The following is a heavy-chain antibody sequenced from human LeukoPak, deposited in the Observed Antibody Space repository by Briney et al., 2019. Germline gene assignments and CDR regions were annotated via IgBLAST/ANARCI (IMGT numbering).Heavy chain of an antibody. CDR3: ARVSPGIHYFDY. CDR1: GFTFSSYG. CDR2: IWYDGSNK. D-gene: IGHD6-13*01. J-gene: IGHJ4*02. Sequence: GGSLRLSCAASGFTFSSYGMHWVRQAPGKGLEWVAVIWYDGSNKYYADSVKGRFTISRDNSKNTLYLQMNSLRAEDTAVYYCARVSPGIHYFDYWGQGTLVTVPS. V-gene: IGHV3-33*01.